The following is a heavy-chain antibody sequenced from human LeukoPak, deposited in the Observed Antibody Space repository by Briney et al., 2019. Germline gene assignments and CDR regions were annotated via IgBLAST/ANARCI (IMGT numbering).Heavy chain of an antibody. V-gene: IGHV4-59*01. CDR3: ARVVYSGSWGYFDY. CDR1: GGSLSTYY. Sequence: PSETLSLTCTVSGGSLSTYYWSWIRQSPGKGLEWIGYIYYSGSTSYNPSLKSRVTISIDTSKTQFSLKLSSVTAADTAVYYCARVVYSGSWGYFDYWGQGALVTVSS. CDR2: IYYSGST. D-gene: IGHD3-10*01. J-gene: IGHJ4*02.